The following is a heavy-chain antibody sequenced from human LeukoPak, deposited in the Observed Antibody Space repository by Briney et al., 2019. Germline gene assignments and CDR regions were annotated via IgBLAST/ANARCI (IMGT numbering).Heavy chain of an antibody. CDR2: ISAGGGST. CDR1: GFTFSSYA. Sequence: GGSLRLSCAASGFTFSSYAMSWVRQAPGKGLEWVSAISAGGGSTYYADSVKGRFTISRDNAKNSLYLQMNSLRAEDTAVYYCARDEELNWFDPWGQGTLVTVSS. V-gene: IGHV3-23*01. CDR3: ARDEELNWFDP. D-gene: IGHD3-10*01. J-gene: IGHJ5*02.